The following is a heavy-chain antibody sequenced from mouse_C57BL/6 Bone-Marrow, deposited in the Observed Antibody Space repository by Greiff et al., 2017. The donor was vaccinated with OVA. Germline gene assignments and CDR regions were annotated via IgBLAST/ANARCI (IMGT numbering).Heavy chain of an antibody. V-gene: IGHV2-2*01. D-gene: IGHD2-4*01. CDR3: ARTHYYDYSAWFAY. CDR2: IWSGGST. Sequence: QVQLQQSGPGLVQPSQSLSITCTVSGFSLTSYGVHWVRQSPGKGLEWLGVIWSGGSTDYNAAFISRLSISKDNSKSQVFFKMNSLQADDTAIYYCARTHYYDYSAWFAYWGQGTLVTVSA. J-gene: IGHJ3*01. CDR1: GFSLTSYG.